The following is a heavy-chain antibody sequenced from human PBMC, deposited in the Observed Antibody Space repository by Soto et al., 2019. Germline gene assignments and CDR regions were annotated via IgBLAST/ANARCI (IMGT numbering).Heavy chain of an antibody. V-gene: IGHV6-1*01. CDR2: TYYRSKWYN. J-gene: IGHJ5*02. Sequence: SQTLSLTCVISGDSVSSNSAAWNWIRQSPSRGLEWLGRTYYRSKWYNDYAVSVKSRITINPDTSKNQFSLQLNSVTPEGTAVYYCARARRYFDWLDWFDPWGQGTLVTVSS. D-gene: IGHD3-9*01. CDR1: GDSVSSNSAA. CDR3: ARARRYFDWLDWFDP.